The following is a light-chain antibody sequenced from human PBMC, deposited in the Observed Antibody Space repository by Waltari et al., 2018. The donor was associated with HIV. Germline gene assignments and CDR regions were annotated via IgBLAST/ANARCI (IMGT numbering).Light chain of an antibody. V-gene: IGKV1-13*02. J-gene: IGKJ2*01. CDR2: DAS. CDR1: QGISSA. CDR3: QQAHSFPYT. Sequence: AIQLTQSPSSLSASVGDRVTITCRASQGISSALAWYQQKPGKAPKLLIYDASSLGSGVPSRFSGSGSGTDFTLTISSLQAEDFATYHCQQAHSFPYTFGQGTKVDIK.